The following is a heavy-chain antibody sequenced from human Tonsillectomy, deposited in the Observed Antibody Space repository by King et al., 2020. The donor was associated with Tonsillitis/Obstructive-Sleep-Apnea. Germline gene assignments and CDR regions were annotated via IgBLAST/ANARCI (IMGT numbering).Heavy chain of an antibody. D-gene: IGHD3-3*01. CDR3: ASSPFNYDFWSGLY. J-gene: IGHJ4*02. CDR2: IYYSGST. CDR1: GGSISSYY. V-gene: IGHV4-59*08. Sequence: QLQESGPGLVKPSETLSLTCTVSGGSISSYYWSWIRQPPGKGLEWIGYIYYSGSTNYNPSLKSRVTISVDTSKNQFSLKLSPVTAADTAVYYCASSPFNYDFWSGLYWGQGTLVTVSS.